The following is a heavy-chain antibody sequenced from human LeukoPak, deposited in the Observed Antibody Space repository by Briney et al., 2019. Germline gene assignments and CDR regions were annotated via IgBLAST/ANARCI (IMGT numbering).Heavy chain of an antibody. J-gene: IGHJ4*02. D-gene: IGHD3-10*01. CDR1: GFTFSSYS. CDR3: ASLGSVDGSGSVVFDY. CDR2: ISSSSSYI. V-gene: IGHV3-21*04. Sequence: SGGSLRLSCAASGFTFSSYSMNWVRQAPGKGLEWVSSISSSSSYIYYADSVKGRFTISRDNAKNSLYLQMNSLRAEDTAVYYCASLGSVDGSGSVVFDYWGQGTLVTVSS.